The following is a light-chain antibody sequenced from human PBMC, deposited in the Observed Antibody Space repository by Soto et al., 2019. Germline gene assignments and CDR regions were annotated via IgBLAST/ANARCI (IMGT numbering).Light chain of an antibody. V-gene: IGLV2-14*01. J-gene: IGLJ1*01. CDR2: DVS. CDR3: SSYTSSSTYV. CDR1: SSDVGGYNY. Sequence: QSVLTQPASVSGSPGQSITISCTGTSSDVGGYNYVSWYQQHPGKAPKLMIYDVSNRPSGLSNRFSGSKSGNTASLTISGLQAEDEADYSCSSYTSSSTYVFRTGTKVTVL.